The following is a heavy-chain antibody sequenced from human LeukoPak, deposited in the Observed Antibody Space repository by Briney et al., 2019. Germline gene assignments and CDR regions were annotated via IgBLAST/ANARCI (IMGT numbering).Heavy chain of an antibody. Sequence: GGSVRLSCAASGFTFSSYAMHWVRQAPGKGLEWVAVISYDGSNKYYADSVKGRFTISRDNSKNTLYLQMNSLRAEDTAVYYCARGGPTQYWYYFDYWGQGTLVTVSS. V-gene: IGHV3-30-3*01. J-gene: IGHJ4*02. CDR2: ISYDGSNK. CDR1: GFTFSSYA. D-gene: IGHD2-8*02. CDR3: ARGGPTQYWYYFDY.